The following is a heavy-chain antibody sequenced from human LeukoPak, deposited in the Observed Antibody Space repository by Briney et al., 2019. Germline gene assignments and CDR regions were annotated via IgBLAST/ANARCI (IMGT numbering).Heavy chain of an antibody. J-gene: IGHJ4*02. CDR3: VSPRGFSHGYFDY. CDR1: GGSISSSSAY. Sequence: SETLSLTCTVSGGSISSSSAYWGWIRQPPGKGLEWIGSIYYNKNTYYNPSLKSRVTISADTSKTQFSLTLGSVSATDTAVYYCVSPRGFSHGYFDYWGQGTLVTVSS. CDR2: IYYNKNT. V-gene: IGHV4-39*01. D-gene: IGHD5-18*01.